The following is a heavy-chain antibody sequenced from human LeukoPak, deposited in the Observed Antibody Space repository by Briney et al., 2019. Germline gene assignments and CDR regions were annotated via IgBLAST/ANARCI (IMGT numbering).Heavy chain of an antibody. Sequence: ASVKVSCKASGYTFTSYGISWVRQAPGQGLEWMGWISAYNGNTNYAQKLQGRVTMTTDTSTGTAYMELRSLRSDDTAVYYCARAAPYYYYMDVWGKGTTVTVSS. V-gene: IGHV1-18*01. CDR2: ISAYNGNT. CDR3: ARAAPYYYYMDV. D-gene: IGHD6-25*01. J-gene: IGHJ6*03. CDR1: GYTFTSYG.